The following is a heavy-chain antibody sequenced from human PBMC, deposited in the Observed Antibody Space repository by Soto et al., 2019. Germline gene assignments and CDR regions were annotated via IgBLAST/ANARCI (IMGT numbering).Heavy chain of an antibody. V-gene: IGHV4-59*08. CDR2: IYYSGST. CDR3: ARQGSYSLRD. Sequence: QVQLQESGPGLVKPSETLSLTCTVSGGSISSYYWSWIRQPPGKGLEWIGYIYYSGSTNYSPSLXSXAXIXXDTSKNQFSLKLSSVTAADTAVQYCARQGSYSLRDWGQGTLVTVSS. D-gene: IGHD1-26*01. CDR1: GGSISSYY. J-gene: IGHJ4*02.